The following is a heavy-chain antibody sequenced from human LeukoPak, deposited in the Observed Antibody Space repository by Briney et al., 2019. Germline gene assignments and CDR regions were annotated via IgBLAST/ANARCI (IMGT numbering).Heavy chain of an antibody. CDR3: ARAPSSGSYPYVY. D-gene: IGHD1-26*01. V-gene: IGHV1-18*01. CDR1: GYTFTSYG. CDR2: ISAYNGNT. Sequence: GASVKVSCKASGYTFTSYGISWVRQAPGQGLEWMGWISAYNGNTNYAQKLQGRVTITADKSTSTAYMELSSLRSEDTAVYYCARAPSSGSYPYVYWGQGTLVTVSS. J-gene: IGHJ4*02.